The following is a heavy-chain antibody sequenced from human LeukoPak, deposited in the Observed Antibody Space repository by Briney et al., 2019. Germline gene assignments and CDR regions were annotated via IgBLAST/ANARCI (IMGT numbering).Heavy chain of an antibody. CDR2: TSNSGTNI. V-gene: IGHV3-48*02. Sequence: PGGSLRLSCVASGFTFSSYSMNWVRQAPGKGLEWVSYTSNSGTNIYYADSVKGRFTISRDNAKSSLYLQMNSLRDEDTAVYYCARARNVDFWGQGTLVTVSS. J-gene: IGHJ4*02. CDR1: GFTFSSYS. CDR3: ARARNVDF.